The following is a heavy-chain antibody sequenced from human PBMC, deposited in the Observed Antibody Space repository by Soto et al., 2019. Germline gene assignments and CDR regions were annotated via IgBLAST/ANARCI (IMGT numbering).Heavy chain of an antibody. CDR3: ASPGYCSDGTCYPDY. CDR1: GGSLSGSY. Sequence: QVQLQQWGAGLLKPSETLYLTCAVYGGSLSGSYWSWIRQPPGTGLEWIGEIHHSGSTYYNPSLKSRVTLSVDTSKNQFSLKLNSVTAADTAVYYCASPGYCSDGTCYPDYWGQGTLVTVSS. CDR2: IHHSGST. J-gene: IGHJ4*02. D-gene: IGHD2-15*01. V-gene: IGHV4-34*01.